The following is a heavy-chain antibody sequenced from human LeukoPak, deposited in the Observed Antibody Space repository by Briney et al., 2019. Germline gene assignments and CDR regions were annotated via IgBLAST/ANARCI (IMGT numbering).Heavy chain of an antibody. J-gene: IGHJ5*02. V-gene: IGHV3-66*01. Sequence: GGSLRLSCAASGFTVSSNYMSWVRQASGKGLEWVSVIYSGGSTYYADSVKGRFTISRDNSKNTLYLQMNSLRAEDTAVYYCARESSGWSRHNWFDPWGQGTLVTVSS. CDR1: GFTVSSNY. CDR3: ARESSGWSRHNWFDP. D-gene: IGHD6-19*01. CDR2: IYSGGST.